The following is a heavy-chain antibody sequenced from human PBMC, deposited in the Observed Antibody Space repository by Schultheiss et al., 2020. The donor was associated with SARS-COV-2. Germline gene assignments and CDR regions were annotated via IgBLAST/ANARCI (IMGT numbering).Heavy chain of an antibody. CDR3: ARAHSGTDAFDI. V-gene: IGHV3-23*01. Sequence: GGSLRLSCAASGFTFSSYAMSWVRQAPGKGLEWVSAISGSGGSTYYADSVKGRFTISRDNSKNTLYLQMNSLRAGDTAVYYCARAHSGTDAFDIWGQGTMVTVSS. J-gene: IGHJ3*02. CDR2: ISGSGGST. CDR1: GFTFSSYA. D-gene: IGHD1-26*01.